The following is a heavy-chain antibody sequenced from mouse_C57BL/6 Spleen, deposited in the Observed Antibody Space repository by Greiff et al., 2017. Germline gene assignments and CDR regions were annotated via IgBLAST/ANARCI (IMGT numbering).Heavy chain of an antibody. CDR3: ARKDYGSGDYFDY. CDR2: ISDGGSYT. J-gene: IGHJ2*01. Sequence: EVMLVESGGGLVKPGGSLKLSCAASGFTFSSYAMSWVRQTPEKRLEWVATISDGGSYTYYPDNVKGRFTISRDNAKNNLYLQMSHLKSEDTAMYYCARKDYGSGDYFDYWGQGTTLTVSS. CDR1: GFTFSSYA. D-gene: IGHD1-1*01. V-gene: IGHV5-4*03.